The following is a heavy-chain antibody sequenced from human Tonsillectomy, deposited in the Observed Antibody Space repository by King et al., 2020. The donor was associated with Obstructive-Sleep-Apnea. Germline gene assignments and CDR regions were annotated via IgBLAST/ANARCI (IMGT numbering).Heavy chain of an antibody. V-gene: IGHV1-2*02. CDR3: ARDMSAYDSTSPAY. Sequence: QLVQSGAEVKKPGASVKVSCKASGYTFTGYYIHWVRQAPGQGLEWMGWISPNSGATKYAQKFQDRVTMTRDTSISTAYMDRKRLKSDDTAIYYCARDMSAYDSTSPAYWGQGPLVTVSS. CDR2: ISPNSGAT. D-gene: IGHD3-10*01. CDR1: GYTFTGYY. J-gene: IGHJ4*02.